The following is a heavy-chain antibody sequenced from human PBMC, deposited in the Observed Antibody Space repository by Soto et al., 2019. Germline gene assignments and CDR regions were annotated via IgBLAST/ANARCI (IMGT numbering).Heavy chain of an antibody. Sequence: SETLCLTCTVSGGSISSYYWSWIRQPPGKGLEWIGYIYYSGSTNYNPSLKSRVTISVDTSKNQFSLKLSSVTAADTAVYYCASQYCSGGSCYPYLFDPWGQGTLVTVSS. CDR2: IYYSGST. V-gene: IGHV4-59*08. D-gene: IGHD2-15*01. CDR3: ASQYCSGGSCYPYLFDP. CDR1: GGSISSYY. J-gene: IGHJ5*02.